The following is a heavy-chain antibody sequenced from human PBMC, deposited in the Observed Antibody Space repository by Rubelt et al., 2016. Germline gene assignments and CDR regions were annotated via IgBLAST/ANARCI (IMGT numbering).Heavy chain of an antibody. V-gene: IGHV3-9*01. Sequence: EVQLVESGGGLVQPGGSLKLSCAASGFIFDDYAMHWVRQVPGKGLEWVAGISWDSKSKAYGDSVQGRFTISRDNAKNSLHLQMNSLRAEDTAVYYCARDKGWYDSSPYYFDYWGQGTLVTVSS. CDR1: GFIFDDYA. CDR2: ISWDSKSK. D-gene: IGHD3-22*01. J-gene: IGHJ4*02. CDR3: ARDKGWYDSSPYYFDY.